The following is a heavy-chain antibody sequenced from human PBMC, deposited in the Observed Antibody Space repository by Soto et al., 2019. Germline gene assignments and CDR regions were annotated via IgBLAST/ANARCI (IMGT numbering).Heavy chain of an antibody. Sequence: QVQLQESGPGLVKPSQTLSLTCTVSGGSISSGGYYWSWIRQHPGKGLEWIGYIYYSGSTYYNPSHKSRVTISVDTSKNQFSLKLSSVTAADTAVYYCARQSRYYYDLYYFDYWGQGTLVTVSS. V-gene: IGHV4-31*03. CDR1: GGSISSGGYY. CDR3: ARQSRYYYDLYYFDY. D-gene: IGHD3-22*01. CDR2: IYYSGST. J-gene: IGHJ4*02.